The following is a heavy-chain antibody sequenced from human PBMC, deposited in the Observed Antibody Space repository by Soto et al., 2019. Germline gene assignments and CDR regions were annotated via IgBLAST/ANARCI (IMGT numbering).Heavy chain of an antibody. J-gene: IGHJ4*02. CDR2: IYYSGST. CDR3: ASPKGEITFGGVIIDY. V-gene: IGHV4-39*01. Sequence: QLQLQESGPGLVKPSETLSLTCTVSGGSISSSSYYWGWIRQPPGKGLEWIGSIYYSGSTYYNPSLKSRVTISVDTSKNQFSLKLSSVTAADKAVYYCASPKGEITFGGVIIDYWGQGTLVTVSS. D-gene: IGHD3-16*02. CDR1: GGSISSSSYY.